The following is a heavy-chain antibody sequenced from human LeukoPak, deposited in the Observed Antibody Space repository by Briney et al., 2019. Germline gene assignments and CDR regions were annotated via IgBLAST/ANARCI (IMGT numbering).Heavy chain of an antibody. CDR3: ARSFDCSSTSCYLGYYYYYMDV. J-gene: IGHJ6*03. CDR1: GFTFSSYS. Sequence: PGGSLRLSCAASGFTFSSYSMNWVRQAPGKGLEWVSSISSSSSYIYYADSVKGRFTISRDNAKNSLYLQMNSLRAEDTAVYYCARSFDCSSTSCYLGYYYYYMDVWGKGTTVTVSS. V-gene: IGHV3-21*01. D-gene: IGHD2-2*01. CDR2: ISSSSSYI.